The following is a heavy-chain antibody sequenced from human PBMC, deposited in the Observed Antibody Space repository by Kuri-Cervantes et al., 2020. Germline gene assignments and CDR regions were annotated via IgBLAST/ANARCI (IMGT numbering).Heavy chain of an antibody. V-gene: IGHV3-73*01. J-gene: IGHJ5*02. CDR1: GFTFSGSA. D-gene: IGHD2-2*01. CDR2: IRSKANSYAT. CDR3: ARGVQLQMGTWFDP. Sequence: LSLTCAASGFTFSGSAMHWVRQASGKGLEWVGRIRSKANSYATAYAASVKGRFTISRDNSKNTLYLQMNSLRAEDTAVYYCARGVQLQMGTWFDPWGQGTLVTVSS.